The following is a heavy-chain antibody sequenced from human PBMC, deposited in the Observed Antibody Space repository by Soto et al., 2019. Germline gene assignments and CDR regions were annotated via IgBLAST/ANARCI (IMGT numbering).Heavy chain of an antibody. D-gene: IGHD7-27*01. CDR1: GGSISSYY. Sequence: SETLSLTCTVSGGSISSYYWSWIRQPPGKGLEWIGYIYYNVNTNYNPSLKSRVTISVDTSKNQFSLKLSSVTAADTAVYYCTRGPSGDKVDFWGQGLLVT. CDR2: IYYNVNT. J-gene: IGHJ4*02. CDR3: TRGPSGDKVDF. V-gene: IGHV4-59*08.